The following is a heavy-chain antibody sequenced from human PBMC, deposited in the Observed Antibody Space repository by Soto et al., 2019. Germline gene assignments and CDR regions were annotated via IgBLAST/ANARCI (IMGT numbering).Heavy chain of an antibody. CDR3: ARDLRFRGFYGMDV. Sequence: QVQLQESGPGLVKPSQTLSLTCTVSGGSISSGGYYWSWIRQHPGKGLEWIGYIYYSGSTYYNPSRKSRGTISVDTSKNQFSLKLSSVTAADTAVYYCARDLRFRGFYGMDVWGQGTTVTVSS. J-gene: IGHJ6*02. CDR2: IYYSGST. CDR1: GGSISSGGYY. V-gene: IGHV4-31*03. D-gene: IGHD3-10*01.